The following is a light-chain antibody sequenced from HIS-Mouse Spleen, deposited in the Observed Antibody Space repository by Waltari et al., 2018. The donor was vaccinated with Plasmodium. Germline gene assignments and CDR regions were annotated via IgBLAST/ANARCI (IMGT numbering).Light chain of an antibody. Sequence: SYELTQPPSVSVSPGQTARITCSGAALPKNYASWYQQKSGQAPVLVSYEDSKRPSGIPERFSGSSSGTMATLTISGAQVEDEADYYCYSTDSSGNHRVFGGGTKLTVL. CDR3: YSTDSSGNHRV. J-gene: IGLJ3*02. CDR2: EDS. V-gene: IGLV3-10*01. CDR1: ALPKNY.